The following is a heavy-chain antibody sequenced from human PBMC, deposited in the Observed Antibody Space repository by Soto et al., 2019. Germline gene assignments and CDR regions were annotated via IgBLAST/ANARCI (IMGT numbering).Heavy chain of an antibody. CDR1: GYTFTSSG. D-gene: IGHD4-17*01. Sequence: QVQLVQSGAEVKKPGASVKVSCKASGYTFTSSGISWVRQAPGQGLEWMGWISGYNGNTNYAQKFQGRVTMTSDTSTSTAYMEFRSLRSNDAAVYFCASAASSAVSLFDSWGQGTLVTVSS. J-gene: IGHJ4*02. CDR3: ASAASSAVSLFDS. V-gene: IGHV1-18*01. CDR2: ISGYNGNT.